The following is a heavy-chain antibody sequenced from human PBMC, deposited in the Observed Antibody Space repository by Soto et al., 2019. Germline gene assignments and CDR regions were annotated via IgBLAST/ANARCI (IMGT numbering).Heavy chain of an antibody. CDR1: GFTFSDHY. CDR2: SGNRANSDTT. CDR3: TRGYSGIDIYAFDI. V-gene: IGHV3-72*01. D-gene: IGHD1-26*01. J-gene: IGHJ3*02. Sequence: PWWSLRLSCAGSGFTFSDHYMDWFRQAPGKGLEWVGRSGNRANSDTTEYGSSVKGRFTISRDDSKNSMYLQMNSLKTEDTAVYYCTRGYSGIDIYAFDIWGRGTLVTVSS.